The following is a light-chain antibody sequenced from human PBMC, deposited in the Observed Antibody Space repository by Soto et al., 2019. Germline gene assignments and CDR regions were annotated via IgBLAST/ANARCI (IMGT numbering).Light chain of an antibody. CDR1: QSINKW. J-gene: IGKJ2*01. V-gene: IGKV1-5*01. CDR3: QQYNIGYT. CDR2: DAA. Sequence: IQMTQSPSTLSASVGDRVTITCRASQSINKWVAWFQQKSGRAPKLLIYDAATLQSGVPSRFSGTGSGTDFSLNISSLQPEDFATYYCQQYNIGYTFGQGTRLDIK.